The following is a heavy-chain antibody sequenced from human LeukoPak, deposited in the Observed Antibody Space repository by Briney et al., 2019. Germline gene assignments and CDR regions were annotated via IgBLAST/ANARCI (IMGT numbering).Heavy chain of an antibody. CDR2: IYPGDSDT. V-gene: IGHV5-51*01. J-gene: IGHJ6*02. CDR1: GYSFTCYW. CDR3: ARSLRGYSGYDFPYYYYYGMDV. D-gene: IGHD5-12*01. Sequence: GESLKISFKGSGYSFTCYWIGWVRQMPGKGLEWMGIIYPGDSDTRYSPSFQGQVTISADKSISTAYLQWSSLKASDTAMYYCARSLRGYSGYDFPYYYYYGMDVWGQGTTVTDSS.